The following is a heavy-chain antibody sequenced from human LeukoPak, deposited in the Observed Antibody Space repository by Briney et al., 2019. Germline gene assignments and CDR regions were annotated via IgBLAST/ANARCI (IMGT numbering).Heavy chain of an antibody. Sequence: GGSLRLSCAASGFTVSSNYMSWVRQAPGKGLEWVSAISGSGGSAYYADSVKGRFTISRDNSRNTLSLQMSSLRAEDTAVYYCAKVYRDNGDYFAFNVWGRGSMVTVSS. CDR2: ISGSGGSA. J-gene: IGHJ3*01. CDR1: GFTVSSNY. D-gene: IGHD4-17*01. CDR3: AKVYRDNGDYFAFNV. V-gene: IGHV3-23*01.